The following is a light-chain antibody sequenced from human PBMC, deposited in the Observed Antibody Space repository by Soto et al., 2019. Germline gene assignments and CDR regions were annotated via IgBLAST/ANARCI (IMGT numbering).Light chain of an antibody. J-gene: IGLJ3*02. Sequence: QSVLTQPPSVSGAPGQRVTISCTGSSSNIGAGYNVHWYQQLPGTAPKLLIYGNSNRPSGVPDRFSGSKSGTSASLAITGLQAEDAADYYCQSYDSSLSGFRVFGGGTKVTVL. V-gene: IGLV1-40*01. CDR2: GNS. CDR3: QSYDSSLSGFRV. CDR1: SSNIGAGYN.